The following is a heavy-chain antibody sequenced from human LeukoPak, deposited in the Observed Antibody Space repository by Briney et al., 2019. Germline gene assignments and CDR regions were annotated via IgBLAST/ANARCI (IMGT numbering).Heavy chain of an antibody. Sequence: SETLSLTCTVSGGSISSYYWNWIRPPPGKGLEWIGYIHYSGSSNNNPSLKSRVTISVDTSKNQFSLRLSSVTAADTAAYYCAREGAVAGFDYWGQGTLVTVSS. V-gene: IGHV4-59*01. CDR2: IHYSGSS. CDR3: AREGAVAGFDY. CDR1: GGSISSYY. D-gene: IGHD6-19*01. J-gene: IGHJ4*02.